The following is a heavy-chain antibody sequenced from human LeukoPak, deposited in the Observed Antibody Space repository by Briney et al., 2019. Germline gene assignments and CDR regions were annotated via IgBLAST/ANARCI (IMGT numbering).Heavy chain of an antibody. CDR1: GGSISSYY. J-gene: IGHJ4*02. CDR2: IYYSGST. V-gene: IGHV4-59*01. Sequence: ESSETLSLTCTVSGGSISSYYWSWIRQPPGKGLEWIGYIYYSGSTNYSPSLKSRVTISVDTSKNQFSLKLSSVTAADTAVYYCARAAREMATTPDFDYWGQGTLVTVSS. CDR3: ARAAREMATTPDFDY. D-gene: IGHD5-24*01.